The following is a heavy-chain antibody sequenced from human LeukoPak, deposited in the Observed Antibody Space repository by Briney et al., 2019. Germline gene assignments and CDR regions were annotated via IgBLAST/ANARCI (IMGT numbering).Heavy chain of an antibody. Sequence: PGGSLRLSCAASGFTFSSYSMNWVRQDPGKGLEWVSSISSSSSYIYYADSVKGRFTISRDNAKNSLYLQMNSLRGEDTAVYYCARSDPQYYYDSSGYSYPLEFFQHWGQGTLVTVSS. V-gene: IGHV3-21*01. CDR3: ARSDPQYYYDSSGYSYPLEFFQH. D-gene: IGHD3-22*01. J-gene: IGHJ1*01. CDR1: GFTFSSYS. CDR2: ISSSSSYI.